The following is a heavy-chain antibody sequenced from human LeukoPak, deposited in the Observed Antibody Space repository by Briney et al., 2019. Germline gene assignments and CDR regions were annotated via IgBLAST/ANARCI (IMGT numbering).Heavy chain of an antibody. J-gene: IGHJ3*02. CDR3: AKGVDIARTNAAFDI. Sequence: QSGGSLRLSCAASGLTFTTSVINWVRQAPGKGLEWVAAWSDDGRDECDAEPVKGRFTITRHNPKNTVHLQMISLRAEDTAVYYCAKGVDIARTNAAFDIWGPGTMVTVSS. V-gene: IGHV3-30*18. CDR1: GLTFTTSV. D-gene: IGHD5-18*01. CDR2: WSDDGRDE.